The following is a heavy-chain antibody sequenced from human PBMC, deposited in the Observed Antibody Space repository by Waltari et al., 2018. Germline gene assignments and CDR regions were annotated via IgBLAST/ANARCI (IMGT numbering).Heavy chain of an antibody. V-gene: IGHV3-53*01. CDR2: IYSCGST. CDR1: GFTVSSKY. J-gene: IGHJ6*02. D-gene: IGHD3-10*01. Sequence: EVQLVESGGGLRQRGGSLRLCCEASGFTVSSKYMSWVRQAPGKGLECVSVIYSCGSTYYADSVKGLFTISRDNSKNTLYLQMNSLRAEDTAVYYCARDSEREGMDVWVQGTTVTVSS. CDR3: ARDSEREGMDV.